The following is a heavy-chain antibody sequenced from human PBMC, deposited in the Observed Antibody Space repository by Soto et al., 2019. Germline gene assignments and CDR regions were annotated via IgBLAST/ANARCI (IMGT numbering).Heavy chain of an antibody. CDR2: INHSGST. V-gene: IGHV4-34*01. D-gene: IGHD2-21*01. CDR1: GGSFSGYY. J-gene: IGHJ3*02. CDR3: ARAPQIKHIVVVERGPARGRGAFDI. Sequence: QVQLQQWGAGLLKPSETLSLTCAVYGGSFSGYYWSWIRQPPGKGLEWIGEINHSGSTNYNPSLKSRVTISVDTSKNQFSLKLSSVTAADTAVYYCARAPQIKHIVVVERGPARGRGAFDIWGQGTMVTVSS.